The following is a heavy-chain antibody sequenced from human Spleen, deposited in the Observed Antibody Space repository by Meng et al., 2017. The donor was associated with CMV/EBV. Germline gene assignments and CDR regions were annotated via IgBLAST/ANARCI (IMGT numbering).Heavy chain of an antibody. CDR3: ARVIVVVPAAQRGGYGWFDP. CDR1: SSGYY. D-gene: IGHD2-2*01. V-gene: IGHV4-34*01. J-gene: IGHJ5*02. CDR2: INHSGST. Sequence: SSGYYWSWLRQPPGKGLEWIGEINHSGSTNYNPSLKSRVTISVDTSKNQFSLKLSSVTAADTAVYYCARVIVVVPAAQRGGYGWFDPWGQGTLVTVSS.